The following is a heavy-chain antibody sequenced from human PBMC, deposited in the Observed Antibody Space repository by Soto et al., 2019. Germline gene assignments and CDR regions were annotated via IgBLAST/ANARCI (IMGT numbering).Heavy chain of an antibody. CDR3: ARTGTEAFDI. V-gene: IGHV1-2*04. D-gene: IGHD6-13*01. Sequence: GASVKVSCKASGYTFTVHYMHWVRQAPGQGLEWMGWVNPNSGGTNYAQKFQGWVTMTRDTSISTAYMELSRLRSDDTAVYYCARTGTEAFDIWGQGTMVTVSS. J-gene: IGHJ3*02. CDR1: GYTFTVHY. CDR2: VNPNSGGT.